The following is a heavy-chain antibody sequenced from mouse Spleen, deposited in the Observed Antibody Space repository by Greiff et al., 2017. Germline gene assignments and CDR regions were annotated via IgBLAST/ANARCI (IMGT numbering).Heavy chain of an antibody. CDR2: ISDGGSYT. V-gene: IGHV5-4*01. Sequence: EVMLVESGGGLVKPGGSLKLSCAASGFTFSSYAMSWVRQTPEKRLEWVATISDGGSYTYYPDNVKGRFTISRDNAKNNLYLQMSHLKSEDTAMYYCARDHYGSSHDYWGQGTTLTVSS. D-gene: IGHD1-1*01. J-gene: IGHJ2*01. CDR3: ARDHYGSSHDY. CDR1: GFTFSSYA.